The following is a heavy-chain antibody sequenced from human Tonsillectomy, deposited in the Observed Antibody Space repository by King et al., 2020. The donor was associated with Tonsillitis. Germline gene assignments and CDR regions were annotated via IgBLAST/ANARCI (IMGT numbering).Heavy chain of an antibody. CDR1: GFTFTIYA. CDR2: ISGSGGST. D-gene: IGHD2-15*01. CDR3: ARASDIAGDDVFDF. V-gene: IGHV3-23*04. Sequence: VQLVQSGGGLEQPEGSLRLSCAASGFTFTIYALTWVRQAPGKGLEWVSLISGSGGSTYYADSVKGRFTISRDNSKNTLYLQMNSLRADDTAVYYCARASDIAGDDVFDFWGQGTMVTVSS. J-gene: IGHJ3*01.